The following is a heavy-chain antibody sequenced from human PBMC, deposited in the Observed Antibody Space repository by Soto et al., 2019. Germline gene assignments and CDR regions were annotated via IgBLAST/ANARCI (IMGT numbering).Heavy chain of an antibody. V-gene: IGHV3-23*01. J-gene: IGHJ6*03. CDR2: ISGSGGST. D-gene: IGHD2-2*01. CDR3: AKRALGYCSSTSCYAHRNYYYYYMDV. Sequence: GKGLEWVSAISGSGGSTYYADSVKGRFTISRDNSKNTLYLQMNSLRAEDTAVYYCAKRALGYCSSTSCYAHRNYYYYYMDVCGK.